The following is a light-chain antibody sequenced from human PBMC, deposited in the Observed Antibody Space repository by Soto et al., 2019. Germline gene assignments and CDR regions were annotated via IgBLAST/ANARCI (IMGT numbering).Light chain of an antibody. CDR3: QQRSNWAYT. J-gene: IGKJ2*01. CDR2: DAS. CDR1: QSVSSY. V-gene: IGKV3-11*01. Sequence: EIVLTQSPATLSLSPGERATLSCRASQSVSSYLAWYQQKVGQAPRLLIYDASNRATGIPVRFSGSGSGTDFTLTISSLKPEDFAVYYCQQRSNWAYTFGQGTKLEIK.